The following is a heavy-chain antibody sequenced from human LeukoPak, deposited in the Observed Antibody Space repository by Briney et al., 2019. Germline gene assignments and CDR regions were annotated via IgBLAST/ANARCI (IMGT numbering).Heavy chain of an antibody. Sequence: NPSETLSLTCTVSGVSIGTSTHYWAWIRQPPGKGLEWIASMFYGGSTYYNASLRSRVSLSVDTSRNQFSLKLTSVTASDTAIFYCARARFEVYTVRSFYYGMDVWGQGTTVTVSS. J-gene: IGHJ6*02. CDR1: GVSIGTSTHY. CDR3: ARARFEVYTVRSFYYGMDV. CDR2: MFYGGST. V-gene: IGHV4-39*01. D-gene: IGHD4-17*01.